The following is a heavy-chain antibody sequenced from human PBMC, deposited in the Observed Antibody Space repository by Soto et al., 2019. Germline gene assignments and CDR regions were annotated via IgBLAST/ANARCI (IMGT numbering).Heavy chain of an antibody. CDR3: AKANYDRSGYDS. CDR1: GFTFDDYA. V-gene: IGHV3-9*01. D-gene: IGHD3-22*01. J-gene: IGHJ4*02. CDR2: ITWSSGTI. Sequence: PGGSLRLSCAASGFTFDDYAMHWVRQVPGKGLEWVSGITWSSGTIGYADSVKGRSTISRDNARNSLYLQMNSLRAEDTALYYCAKANYDRSGYDSWGQGTLVTVSS.